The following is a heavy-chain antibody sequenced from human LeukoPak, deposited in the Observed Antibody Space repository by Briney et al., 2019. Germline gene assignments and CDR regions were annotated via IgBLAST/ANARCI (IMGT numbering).Heavy chain of an antibody. V-gene: IGHV3-23*01. D-gene: IGHD3-22*01. CDR2: ISGSGGST. CDR1: GFTFSSYA. J-gene: IGHJ4*02. Sequence: GGSLRPSCAASGFTFSSYAMSWVRQAPGKGLEWVSAISGSGGSTYYADSVKGRFTISRDNSKNTLYLQMNSLRAEDTAVYYCAKDLKYYYDSSGYSDYWGQGTLVTVSS. CDR3: AKDLKYYYDSSGYSDY.